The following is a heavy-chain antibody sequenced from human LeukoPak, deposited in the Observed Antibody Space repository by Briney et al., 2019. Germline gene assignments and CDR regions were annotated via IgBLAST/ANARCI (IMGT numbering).Heavy chain of an antibody. CDR1: GWSFSGYY. V-gene: IGHV4-34*01. CDR3: ARGGTMVRGVRTTRAFDI. J-gene: IGHJ3*02. Sequence: PSETLSFTCAVYGWSFSGYYWSWIRQPPGKGLEWIGEINHSGSTNYNPSLKSRVTISVDTSKNQFSLKLISVTAADTAVYYCARGGTMVRGVRTTRAFDIWGQGTMVTVSS. D-gene: IGHD3-10*01. CDR2: INHSGST.